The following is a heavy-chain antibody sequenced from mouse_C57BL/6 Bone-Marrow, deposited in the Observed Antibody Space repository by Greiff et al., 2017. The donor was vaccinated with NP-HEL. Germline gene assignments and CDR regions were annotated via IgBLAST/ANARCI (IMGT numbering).Heavy chain of an antibody. J-gene: IGHJ2*01. CDR2: ITHSGET. CDR3: AGDRWGGGYFDY. CDR1: GFPITSGYY. V-gene: IGHV12-3*01. Sequence: QLQESGPGLVKPSQSLFLTCSITGFPITSGYYWIWIRQSPGKPLEWMGYITHSGETFYNPSLQSPISITRETSKNHFFLQLNSVTTEDTAMYYCAGDRWGGGYFDYLGQGTTLTVSS.